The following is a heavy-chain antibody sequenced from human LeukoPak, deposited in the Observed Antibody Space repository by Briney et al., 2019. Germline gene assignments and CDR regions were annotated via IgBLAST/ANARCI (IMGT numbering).Heavy chain of an antibody. CDR1: GGSISAYY. J-gene: IGHJ4*02. V-gene: IGHV4-59*12. CDR2: ISYSGST. Sequence: KPSETLSLTCTVSGGSISAYYWSWIRQPPGKGLEWIVYISYSGSTYYNPSLKSRVPISVDTSKNQFSMKLSYMTAADTAVYYCARLRFFGVVIPKYYFDYWGQGTLVTVSS. D-gene: IGHD3-3*01. CDR3: ARLRFFGVVIPKYYFDY.